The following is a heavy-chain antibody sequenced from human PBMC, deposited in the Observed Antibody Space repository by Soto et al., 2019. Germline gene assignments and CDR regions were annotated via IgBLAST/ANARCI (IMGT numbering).Heavy chain of an antibody. V-gene: IGHV3-7*03. D-gene: IGHD5-12*01. CDR2: IKQDGSEK. J-gene: IGHJ6*02. CDR3: ARDRGGERWLQFVWGYMDRDYYGMDV. Sequence: AGGSLRLSCAASGFTFSSYWMSWVRQAPGKGLEWVANIKQDGSEKYYVDSVKGRFTISRDNAKNSLYLQMNSLRAEDTAVYYCARDRGGERWLQFVWGYMDRDYYGMDVWGQGTTVTVCS. CDR1: GFTFSSYW.